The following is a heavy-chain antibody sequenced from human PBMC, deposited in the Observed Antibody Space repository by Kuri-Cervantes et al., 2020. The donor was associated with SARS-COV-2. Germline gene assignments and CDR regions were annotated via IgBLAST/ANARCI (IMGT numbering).Heavy chain of an antibody. CDR3: ARGIVGATNY. Sequence: SETLSLTCTVSGGSVSSGSYYWSWIRQPPGKGLEWIGYIYYSGSTNYNPSLKSRVTISVDTSKNQFSLKLSSVTAADTAVYYCARGIVGATNYWGHGTLVTVSS. CDR1: GGSVSSGSYY. J-gene: IGHJ4*01. D-gene: IGHD1-26*01. V-gene: IGHV4-61*01. CDR2: IYYSGST.